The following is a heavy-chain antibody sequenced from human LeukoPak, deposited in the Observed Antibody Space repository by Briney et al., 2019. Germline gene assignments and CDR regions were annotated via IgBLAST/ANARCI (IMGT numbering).Heavy chain of an antibody. CDR2: IIPIFGTA. Sequence: GAPVKVSCKASGGTFSSYAISWVRQAPGQGLEWMGGIIPIFGTANYAQKFQGRVTITADESTSTAYMELSSLRSEDTAVYYCARASYCGGDCYDYWGQGTLVTVSS. CDR3: ARASYCGGDCYDY. V-gene: IGHV1-69*13. D-gene: IGHD2-21*01. CDR1: GGTFSSYA. J-gene: IGHJ4*02.